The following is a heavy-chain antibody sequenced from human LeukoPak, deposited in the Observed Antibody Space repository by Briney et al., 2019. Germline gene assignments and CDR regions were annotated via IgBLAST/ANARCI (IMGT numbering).Heavy chain of an antibody. CDR2: IKQDGSEK. CDR3: ARRGYDRYYYYYYMDA. J-gene: IGHJ6*03. V-gene: IGHV3-7*01. D-gene: IGHD5-12*01. CDR1: GFTFSSYW. Sequence: PGRSLRLSCAASGFTFSSYWMSWVRQAPGKGLEWVANIKQDGSEKHYVDSVKGRFTIPRDNAKNSLYLQMNSLRAEDTAVYYCARRGYDRYYYYYYMDAWGKGTTVAVSS.